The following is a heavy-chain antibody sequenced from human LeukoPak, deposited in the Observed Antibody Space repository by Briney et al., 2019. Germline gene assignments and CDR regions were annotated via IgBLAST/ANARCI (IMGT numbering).Heavy chain of an antibody. D-gene: IGHD3-3*01. CDR1: GGSISSYY. Sequence: PSETLSLTCTVSGGSISSYYWSWIRQPAGKGLEWIGRIYTSGSTNYNPSLKSRVTMSVDTSKNQFSLKLSSVTAADTAVYYCERDREFLSYDFWSGYYDYWGQGTLVTVSS. CDR3: ERDREFLSYDFWSGYYDY. J-gene: IGHJ4*02. V-gene: IGHV4-4*07. CDR2: IYTSGST.